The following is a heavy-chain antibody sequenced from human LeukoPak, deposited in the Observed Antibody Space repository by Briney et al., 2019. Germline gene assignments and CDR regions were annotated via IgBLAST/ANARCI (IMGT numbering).Heavy chain of an antibody. Sequence: PSETLSLTCAVSGGSISSGGYSWSWIRQPPGKGLEWIGYIYHSGSTYHNPSLKSRVTISVDRSKNQFSLKLGSVTAADTAVYYCAREGQGAFDYWGQGTLVTVSS. V-gene: IGHV4-30-2*01. CDR2: IYHSGST. D-gene: IGHD1-26*01. J-gene: IGHJ4*02. CDR3: AREGQGAFDY. CDR1: GGSISSGGYS.